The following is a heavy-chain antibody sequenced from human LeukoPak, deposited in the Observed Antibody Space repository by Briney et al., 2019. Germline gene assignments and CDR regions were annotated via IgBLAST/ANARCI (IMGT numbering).Heavy chain of an antibody. D-gene: IGHD4-17*01. Sequence: SETLSLTCTVSGDSISSYYWRWIRQPPGKGLEWMGYINYSGNTNYNPSLKSRVTISVDTSKNQFSLRLTSVTAADTAVYYCAREGRQDYVYFDCWGQGTLVTVSS. J-gene: IGHJ4*02. CDR2: INYSGNT. CDR1: GDSISSYY. CDR3: AREGRQDYVYFDC. V-gene: IGHV4-59*01.